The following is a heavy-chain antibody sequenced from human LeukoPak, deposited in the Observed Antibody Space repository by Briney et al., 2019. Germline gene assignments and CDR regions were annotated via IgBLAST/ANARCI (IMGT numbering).Heavy chain of an antibody. CDR2: IRSDGTNK. CDR3: AKDYSKTGYYGSGTYYRPNWFDP. Sequence: GRSLRLSCAASGFAFSSYGMHWVRQAPGKGLEWVAFIRSDGTNKYYADSVKGRFTISRDNSKNTLYLQMNSLRAEDTAVYYCAKDYSKTGYYGSGTYYRPNWFDPWGQGTLVTVSS. CDR1: GFAFSSYG. D-gene: IGHD3-10*01. V-gene: IGHV3-30*02. J-gene: IGHJ5*02.